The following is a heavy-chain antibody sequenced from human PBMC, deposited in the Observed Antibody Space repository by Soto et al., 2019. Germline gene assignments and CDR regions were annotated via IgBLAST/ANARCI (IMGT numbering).Heavy chain of an antibody. CDR2: ISSSSSYT. D-gene: IGHD4-17*01. J-gene: IGHJ5*02. CDR1: GFTFSDYY. CDR3: ARDRATVTTGWFDP. V-gene: IGHV3-11*06. Sequence: GGSLRLSCAASGFTFSDYYMSWIRQAPGKGLEWVSYISSSSSYTNYADSVKGRFTISRDNAKNSLYLQMNSLRAEDTAVYYCARDRATVTTGWFDPWGQGTLVTVSS.